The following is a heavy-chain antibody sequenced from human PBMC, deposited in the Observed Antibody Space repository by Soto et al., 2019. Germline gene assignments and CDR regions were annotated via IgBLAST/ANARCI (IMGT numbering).Heavy chain of an antibody. CDR3: ARGVPAAYYYGMDV. D-gene: IGHD2-2*01. V-gene: IGHV6-1*01. J-gene: IGHJ6*02. Sequence: SQTLSLTCAISGDSVSSNSAAWNWIRQSPSRGLEWLGRTYYRSKWYNDDAVSVKSRITNNPDTSNNQFSLQLNSVTPEDTAVYYCARGVPAAYYYGMDVWGQGTTVTVSS. CDR2: TYYRSKWYN. CDR1: GDSVSSNSAA.